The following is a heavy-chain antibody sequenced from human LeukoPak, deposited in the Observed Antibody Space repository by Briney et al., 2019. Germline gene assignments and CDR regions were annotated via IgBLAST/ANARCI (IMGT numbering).Heavy chain of an antibody. Sequence: GASAKVSRKASGVTFSSYAISRVRQAPGQGLEGMGRIIPILGIANYAQKFQGRVTITADKSTSTAYMELSSLRSEDTAVYYCATESSGSGSSWFDPWGEGTLVTVSS. CDR2: IIPILGIA. CDR3: ATESSGSGSSWFDP. D-gene: IGHD3-10*01. J-gene: IGHJ5*02. V-gene: IGHV1-69*04. CDR1: GVTFSSYA.